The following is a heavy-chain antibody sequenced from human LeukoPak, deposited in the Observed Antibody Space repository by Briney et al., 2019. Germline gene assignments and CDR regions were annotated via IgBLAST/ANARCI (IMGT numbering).Heavy chain of an antibody. J-gene: IGHJ3*02. CDR2: ISYDGSNK. Sequence: GGSLRLSCAASGFTFSSYAMHWVRQAPGKGLEWVAVISYDGSNKYYADSVKGRFTISRDNSKNTLYLQMNSLRAEDTAVYYCAREDAGATVGAFGIWGQGTMVTVSS. CDR1: GFTFSSYA. CDR3: AREDAGATVGAFGI. V-gene: IGHV3-30*01. D-gene: IGHD1-26*01.